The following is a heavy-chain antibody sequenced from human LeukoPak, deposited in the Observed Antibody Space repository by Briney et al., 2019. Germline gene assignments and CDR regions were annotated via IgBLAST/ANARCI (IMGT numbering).Heavy chain of an antibody. Sequence: PSETLSLTCTVSGGSVISYYWSWMQQSPGKGLAWIGYVYYSGSTNYNPALKSRVTISLDTSENQFSLKLSSVTAADTAVYYCAREANSPTARYWYFDLWGRGTQVTVPS. CDR1: GGSVISYY. CDR2: VYYSGST. CDR3: AREANSPTARYWYFDL. D-gene: IGHD2-21*01. J-gene: IGHJ2*01. V-gene: IGHV4-59*02.